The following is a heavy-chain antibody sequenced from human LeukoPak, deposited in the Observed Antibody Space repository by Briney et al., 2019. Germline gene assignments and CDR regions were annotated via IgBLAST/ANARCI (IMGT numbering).Heavy chain of an antibody. J-gene: IGHJ4*02. Sequence: GGSTYYADSVKGRFTISRDNSKNTLYLQMNILRAEDTAVYYCAKDRSGSGSYYPDYWGQGTLVTVSS. CDR3: AKDRSGSGSYYPDY. D-gene: IGHD3-10*01. V-gene: IGHV3-23*01. CDR2: GGST.